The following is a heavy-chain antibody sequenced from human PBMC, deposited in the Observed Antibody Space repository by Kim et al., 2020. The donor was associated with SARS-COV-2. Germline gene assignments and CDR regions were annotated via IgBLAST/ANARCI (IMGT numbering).Heavy chain of an antibody. CDR3: ARDEEEYQLSLGGMDV. CDR2: ISSSSSYI. CDR1: GFTFSSYS. V-gene: IGHV3-21*01. Sequence: GGSLRLSCAASGFTFSSYSMNWVRQAPGKGLEWVSSISSSSSYIYYADSVKGRFTISRDNAKNSLYLQMNSLRAEDTAVYYCARDEEEYQLSLGGMDVWGQGTT. J-gene: IGHJ6*02. D-gene: IGHD2-2*01.